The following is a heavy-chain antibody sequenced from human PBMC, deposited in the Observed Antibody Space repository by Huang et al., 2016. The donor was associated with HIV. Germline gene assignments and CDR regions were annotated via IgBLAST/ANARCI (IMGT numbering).Heavy chain of an antibody. CDR2: SSAYNGNT. CDR1: GYTFTSYG. J-gene: IGHJ1*01. CDR3: ARGPSIAARAEYLQH. V-gene: IGHV1-18*04. Sequence: QVQLVQSGGEVKKPGASVKVSCKASGYTFTSYGISWVRQAPGQGREWMGWSSAYNGNTNEAQKVQGTVTMTTDTSTSTAYVDLRSLRSDDTAMYYCARGPSIAARAEYLQHWGQGTLVTVSS. D-gene: IGHD6-6*01.